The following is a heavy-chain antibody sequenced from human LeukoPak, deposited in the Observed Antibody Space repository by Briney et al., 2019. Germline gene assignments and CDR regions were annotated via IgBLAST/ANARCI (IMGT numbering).Heavy chain of an antibody. V-gene: IGHV4-39*01. J-gene: IGHJ4*02. D-gene: IGHD6-13*01. CDR1: GGSVSSSSYY. CDR3: ARHSSSWYVYYFGY. CDR2: IYYSGST. Sequence: TSETLSLTCTVSGGSVSSSSYYWGWIRQPPGKGLEWIGSIYYSGSTYYNPSLKSRVTISVDSSKNQLSLKLRSVTAADTAVYYCARHSSSWYVYYFGYWGQGTLVTVSS.